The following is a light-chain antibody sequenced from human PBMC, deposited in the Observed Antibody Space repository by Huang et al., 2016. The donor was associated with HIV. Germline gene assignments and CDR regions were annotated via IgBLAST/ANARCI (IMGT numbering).Light chain of an antibody. V-gene: IGKV3-20*01. Sequence: EIVLTQSPGTLSLSPGERATLSCRASQSVTSSYLAWYRQRPGQAPRLVIYGTSNRATGIPDRFSGSGSATDFTLTISRLEPEDFAVYYCQQYGSSYTFGQGTKLEIK. J-gene: IGKJ2*01. CDR3: QQYGSSYT. CDR2: GTS. CDR1: QSVTSSY.